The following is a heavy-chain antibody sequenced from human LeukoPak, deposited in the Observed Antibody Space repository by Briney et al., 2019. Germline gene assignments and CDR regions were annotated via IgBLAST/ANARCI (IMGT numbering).Heavy chain of an antibody. J-gene: IGHJ4*02. CDR3: AKGVVAATRYFDY. CDR1: GFTVSDNY. CDR2: IYSGGRT. V-gene: IGHV3-66*01. D-gene: IGHD2-15*01. Sequence: GSLRLSCAASGFTVSDNYMSWVRQAPGKGLEWVSVIYSGGRTDYADSVKGRFTISRDNSKNTLYLQMNSLRAEDTAVYYCAKGVVAATRYFDYWGQGTLVTVSS.